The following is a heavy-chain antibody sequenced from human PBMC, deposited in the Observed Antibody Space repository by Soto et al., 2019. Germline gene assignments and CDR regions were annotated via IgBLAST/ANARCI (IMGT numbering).Heavy chain of an antibody. CDR2: VYYSGTT. V-gene: IGHV4-30-4*01. CDR1: GGSIRNGDYY. Sequence: SETLSLTCTVSGGSIRNGDYYWGWIRQPPGKGLEWIGYVYYSGTTYSHPSLNSRVSISVDTSENQFSLRLTSVTAAGTAVYYCVTVNLVGAAYYFDYWGPGTLVTVSS. CDR3: VTVNLVGAAYYFDY. J-gene: IGHJ4*02. D-gene: IGHD1-26*01.